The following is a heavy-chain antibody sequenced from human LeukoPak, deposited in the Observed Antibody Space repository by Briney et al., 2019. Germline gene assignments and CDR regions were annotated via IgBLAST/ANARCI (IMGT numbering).Heavy chain of an antibody. V-gene: IGHV3-66*02. J-gene: IGHJ4*02. CDR2: IYSGGST. CDR3: ARAWQRYFDY. D-gene: IGHD5-24*01. Sequence: GGSLRLSGAASGFTVSSNYMSWVRQAPGKGLEWVSVIYSGGSTYYADSVKGRFTISRDNSKNTLYLQMNSLRAEDTAVYYCARAWQRYFDYWGQGTLVTVSS. CDR1: GFTVSSNY.